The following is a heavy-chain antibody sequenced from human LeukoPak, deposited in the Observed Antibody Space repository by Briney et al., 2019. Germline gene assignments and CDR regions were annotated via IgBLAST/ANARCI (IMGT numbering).Heavy chain of an antibody. CDR2: IYVSGST. V-gene: IGHV4-61*02. CDR1: GGSISSGSYY. CDR3: ARVMVGATDRGYYYYYMDV. Sequence: PSETLSLTCTVSGGSISSGSYYWSWIRQPAGKGLEWIGRIYVSGSTNYNPSLESRVTMSADTSKNQISLRLRSVTAADTAVYYCARVMVGATDRGYYYYYMDVWGKGTTVTVSS. J-gene: IGHJ6*03. D-gene: IGHD1-26*01.